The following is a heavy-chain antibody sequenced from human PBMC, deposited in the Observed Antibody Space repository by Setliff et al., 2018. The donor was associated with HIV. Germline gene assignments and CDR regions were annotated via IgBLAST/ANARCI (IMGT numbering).Heavy chain of an antibody. CDR1: GFNVEKSG. Sequence: GGSLRLSCEASGFNVEKSGMHWIRQALGKGLEWVAVIWHDGSNENYADSVKGRFTISRDNSKNTLYLQMSSLRVDDTAVYYCVKEAYSNTWDYYYYYIDVWGKGTTVTVS. CDR3: VKEAYSNTWDYYYYYIDV. CDR2: IWHDGSNE. V-gene: IGHV3-30*02. D-gene: IGHD6-13*01. J-gene: IGHJ6*03.